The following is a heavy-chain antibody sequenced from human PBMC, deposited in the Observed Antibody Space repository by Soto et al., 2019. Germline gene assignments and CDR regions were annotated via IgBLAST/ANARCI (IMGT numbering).Heavy chain of an antibody. J-gene: IGHJ4*02. CDR1: GFTVWGDW. CDR3: ARDFYGGFSYGPGDN. Sequence: GGSLRLCCVASGFTVWGDWMSWVRQAPGKGLEWVANIKQDGSAKQYLDSVRGRFTISRDNSKNSVYLQMNSLRAEDTALYYCARDFYGGFSYGPGDNWGQGTLVTVSS. D-gene: IGHD2-15*01. CDR2: IKQDGSAK. V-gene: IGHV3-7*01.